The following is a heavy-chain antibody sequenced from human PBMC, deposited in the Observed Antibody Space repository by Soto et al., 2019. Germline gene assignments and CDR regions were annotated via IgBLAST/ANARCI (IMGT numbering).Heavy chain of an antibody. D-gene: IGHD6-19*01. Sequence: GSGPTLVNPTQTLTPTCTVSGFSLSTSGLGVGWIRQPPGKALEWLALIYWNDDKRYSPSLKARLTITKDTSKNQVVLTMTNMDPVDTATYYCAHRPSGWYLFDYWGQGTLVTVSS. V-gene: IGHV2-5*01. CDR2: IYWNDDK. J-gene: IGHJ4*02. CDR3: AHRPSGWYLFDY. CDR1: GFSLSTSGLG.